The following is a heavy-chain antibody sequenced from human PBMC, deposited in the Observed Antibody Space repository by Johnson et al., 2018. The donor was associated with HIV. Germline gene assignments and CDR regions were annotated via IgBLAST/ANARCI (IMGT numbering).Heavy chain of an antibody. CDR2: ISGSGDTA. Sequence: EQLVESGGGLIQPGGSLRLSCAASGFTFSSYAMSWVRQAPGKGLEWVSAISGSGDTAYYADSVKGRFTISRDNSKNTLYLQMNSPRADDTAVYYCAKDMGLSVGAVDALDIWDQGTMVTVSS. J-gene: IGHJ3*02. V-gene: IGHV3-23*04. CDR1: GFTFSSYA. CDR3: AKDMGLSVGAVDALDI. D-gene: IGHD1-26*01.